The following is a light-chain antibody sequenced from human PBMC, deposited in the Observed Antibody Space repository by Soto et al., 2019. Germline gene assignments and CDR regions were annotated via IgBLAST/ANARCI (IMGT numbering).Light chain of an antibody. CDR1: QSVDTF. V-gene: IGKV3-11*01. J-gene: IGKJ2*01. CDR3: QQRSTWRWFT. CDR2: DAS. Sequence: EILLTQSPATLSLSPGERATLSCRASQSVDTFLAWYQQKPGQAPRLLIYDASSRATGIPARFSGSGSGTDFTLTISSLQPEDVAVYYWQQRSTWRWFTFGQGTKLEIK.